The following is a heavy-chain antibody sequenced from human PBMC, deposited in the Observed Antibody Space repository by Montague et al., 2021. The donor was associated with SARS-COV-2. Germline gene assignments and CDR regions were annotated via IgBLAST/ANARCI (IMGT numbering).Heavy chain of an antibody. CDR3: ARVRITMIVVVDAFDI. CDR2: IDYSGST. Sequence: TLSLTCTVSGGSISSGGYYWSWIRQHPGKGLEWIGYIDYSGSTYYNPSLKSRVTISVDASKNQFSLKLSSVTAADTAVYYCARVRITMIVVVDAFDIWGQGTMVTVSS. V-gene: IGHV4-31*03. CDR1: GGSISSGGYY. J-gene: IGHJ3*02. D-gene: IGHD3-22*01.